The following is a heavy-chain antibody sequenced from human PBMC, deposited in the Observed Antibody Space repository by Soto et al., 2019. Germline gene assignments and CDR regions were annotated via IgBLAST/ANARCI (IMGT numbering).Heavy chain of an antibody. CDR1: GGSFSSNS. CDR2: IIPIIDTA. D-gene: IGHD5-18*01. Sequence: QVQLVQSGAEVKKPGSSVKVSCKVSGGSFSSNSISWVRQAPGQGLEWMGRIIPIIDTAHYAQKFEGRVTITADKSTSTAYMELSSLRPEATAVYYGARAMGISYGFSFWGQGTLVTVSS. CDR3: ARAMGISYGFSF. V-gene: IGHV1-69*08. J-gene: IGHJ4*02.